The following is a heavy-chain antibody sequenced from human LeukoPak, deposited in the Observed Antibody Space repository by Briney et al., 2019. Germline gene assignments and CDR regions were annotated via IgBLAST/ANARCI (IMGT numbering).Heavy chain of an antibody. V-gene: IGHV1-24*01. Sequence: GASVKVSCKVSGYTLTELSMHWVRQAPGKGLEWMGGFDPEDGETIYAQELQGRVTMTKDTSTDTAYMELSSLRSEDTAVYYCASPYDYGDHYLDALDIWGQGTMVTVSS. CDR2: FDPEDGET. CDR1: GYTLTELS. J-gene: IGHJ3*02. CDR3: ASPYDYGDHYLDALDI. D-gene: IGHD4-17*01.